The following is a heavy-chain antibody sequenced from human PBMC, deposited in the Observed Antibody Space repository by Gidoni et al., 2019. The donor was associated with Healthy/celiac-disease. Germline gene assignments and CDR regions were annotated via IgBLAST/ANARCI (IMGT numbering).Heavy chain of an antibody. D-gene: IGHD5-12*01. Sequence: EVQLLESWGGLVQPGGSLRLSCAASGFTFRSYAMSWVRQAPGKGLEWVSDISGSGGSTYYADSVKGRFTISRDNSKNTLYLQMNSLRAEDTAVYYCAKERSGKMATITDYWGQGTLVTVSS. CDR3: AKERSGKMATITDY. CDR1: GFTFRSYA. V-gene: IGHV3-23*01. CDR2: ISGSGGST. J-gene: IGHJ4*02.